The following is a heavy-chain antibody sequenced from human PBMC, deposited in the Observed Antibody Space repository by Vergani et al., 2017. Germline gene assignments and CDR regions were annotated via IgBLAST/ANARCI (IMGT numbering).Heavy chain of an antibody. J-gene: IGHJ4*02. CDR2: ISGSGGST. D-gene: IGHD6-19*01. CDR1: GFTFSSYA. V-gene: IGHV3-23*01. CDR3: ARLGGWSWKFSISSYYFDY. Sequence: EVQLLESGGGLVQPGGSLRLSCAASGFTFSSYAMSWVRQAPGKGLEWVSAISGSGGSTYYADSVKGRFTISRDNSKNTPYLQMNSLRAEDTAVYYCARLGGWSWKFSISSYYFDYWGQGTLVTVSA.